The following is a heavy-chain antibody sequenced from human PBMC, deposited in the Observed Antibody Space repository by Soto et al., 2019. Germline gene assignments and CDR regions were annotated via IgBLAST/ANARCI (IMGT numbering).Heavy chain of an antibody. J-gene: IGHJ6*02. CDR1: GGSISSSSYY. D-gene: IGHD3-10*01. Sequence: SETLSLTXTVSGGSISSSSYYWGWIRQPPGKGLEWIGSIYYSGNTYYNPSLKSRVTISVDTSKNQFSLKLSSVTAADTAVYYCARGVSTMVRGVILYYYYYYGMDVWGQGTTVTVSS. CDR2: IYYSGNT. V-gene: IGHV4-39*01. CDR3: ARGVSTMVRGVILYYYYYYGMDV.